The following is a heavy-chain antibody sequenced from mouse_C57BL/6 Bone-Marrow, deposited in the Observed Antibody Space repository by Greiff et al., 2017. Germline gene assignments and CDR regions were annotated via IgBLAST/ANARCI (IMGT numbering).Heavy chain of an antibody. CDR3: AWLLPFAY. J-gene: IGHJ3*01. V-gene: IGHV5-4*03. D-gene: IGHD2-3*01. Sequence: EVKVEESGGGLVKPGGSLKLSCAASGFTFSSYAMSWVRQTPEKRLEWVATISDGGSYTYYPDNVKGRLTISRDTAKNNLYLQMSHLKSEDTAMYYCAWLLPFAYWGQGTRVTVSA. CDR2: ISDGGSYT. CDR1: GFTFSSYA.